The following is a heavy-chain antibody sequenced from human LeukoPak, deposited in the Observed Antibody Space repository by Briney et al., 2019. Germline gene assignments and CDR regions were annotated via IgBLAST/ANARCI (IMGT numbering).Heavy chain of an antibody. Sequence: GGSLRLSCAASGFTFSSYGMHWVRQAPGKGLEWVAVISYDGSNKSYADSVKGRFTISRDNSKNTRYLQMNSLRAEDTAVYYCAKDRWGDIVGATYDYWGQGTLVTVSS. CDR1: GFTFSSYG. CDR2: ISYDGSNK. V-gene: IGHV3-30*18. CDR3: AKDRWGDIVGATYDY. J-gene: IGHJ4*02. D-gene: IGHD1-26*01.